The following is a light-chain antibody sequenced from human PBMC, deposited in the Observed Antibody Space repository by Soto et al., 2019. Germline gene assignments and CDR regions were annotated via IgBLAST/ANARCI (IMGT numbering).Light chain of an antibody. Sequence: QSALTQPASVSGSPGQSITISCTGTSSDVGGYNYVSWFQQHPGKAPKLKIYEVSNRPSGVSNRFSGSKSGNTASLSISERQAEYEADYYCTSFTTISTWVFGGGTMVTVL. CDR3: TSFTTISTWV. CDR2: EVS. J-gene: IGLJ3*02. CDR1: SSDVGGYNY. V-gene: IGLV2-14*01.